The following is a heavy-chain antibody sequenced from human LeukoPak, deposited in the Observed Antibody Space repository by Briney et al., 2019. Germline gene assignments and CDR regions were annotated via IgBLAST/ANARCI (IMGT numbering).Heavy chain of an antibody. D-gene: IGHD3-16*02. J-gene: IGHJ4*02. CDR3: AKDIGGPTSYYDYVWGSYRIGGFDY. Sequence: GGSLRLSCAASGFTFDDYAMHWVRQAPGKGLEWVSLISWDGGSTYYADSVKGRFTISRDNSKNSLYLQMNSLRAEDTALYYCAKDIGGPTSYYDYVWGSYRIGGFDYWGQGTLVTVSS. V-gene: IGHV3-43D*03. CDR2: ISWDGGST. CDR1: GFTFDDYA.